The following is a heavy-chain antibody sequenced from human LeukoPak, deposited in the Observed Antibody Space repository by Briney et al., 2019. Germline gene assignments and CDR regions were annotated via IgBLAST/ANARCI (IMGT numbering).Heavy chain of an antibody. J-gene: IGHJ6*02. V-gene: IGHV4-39*07. CDR1: GGSISSSSYY. CDR3: ARAVTTLNYYYGMDV. D-gene: IGHD4-17*01. Sequence: SETLSLTCTVSGGSISSSSYYWGWIRQPPGKGLEWIGSIYYSGSTYYNPYLKSRVTISVDTSKNQFSLKLSSVTAADTAVYYCARAVTTLNYYYGMDVWGQGTTVTVSS. CDR2: IYYSGST.